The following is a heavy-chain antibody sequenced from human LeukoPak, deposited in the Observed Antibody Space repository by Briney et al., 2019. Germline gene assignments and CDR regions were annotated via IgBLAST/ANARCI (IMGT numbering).Heavy chain of an antibody. Sequence: SETLSLTCTVSGGSISSSSYYWGWIRQPPGKGLEWIGSIYYSGSTYYNPSLKSRVTISVDTSKNQFSLKLSSVTAADTAVYYCARRGYYGSGSYYSGVMDVWGQGTTVTVSS. J-gene: IGHJ6*02. V-gene: IGHV4-39*01. D-gene: IGHD3-10*01. CDR2: IYYSGST. CDR1: GGSISSSSYY. CDR3: ARRGYYGSGSYYSGVMDV.